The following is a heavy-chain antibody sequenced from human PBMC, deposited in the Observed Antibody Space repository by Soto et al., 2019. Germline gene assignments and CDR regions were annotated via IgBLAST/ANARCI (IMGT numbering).Heavy chain of an antibody. D-gene: IGHD7-27*01. V-gene: IGHV4-4*02. CDR1: SGSISSRNW. Sequence: VQLQESGPGQVKPSGTLTLTCAVSSGSISSRNWWTWVRQPPGKGLEWIGEIFHSGGTNYNPSLKSRATISVDKSKNQFSLKLTSVTAADTAVYYCAKTGDGDPIDSWGQGTLVTVSS. CDR3: AKTGDGDPIDS. CDR2: IFHSGGT. J-gene: IGHJ4*02.